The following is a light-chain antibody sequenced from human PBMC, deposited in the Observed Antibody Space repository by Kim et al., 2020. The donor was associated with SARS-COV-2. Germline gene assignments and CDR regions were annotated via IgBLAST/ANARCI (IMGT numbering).Light chain of an antibody. CDR1: MSNIGSNT. Sequence: ELTQPPSASGTPGQRVTISCSGTMSNIGSNTVNWYHQFPGQAPKLLIYGDNRRPSGVPVRFSGSKSGTPGSLAITGLQSEDEGDYYCAARDESLNGVIFGGGTQLTVL. V-gene: IGLV1-44*01. J-gene: IGLJ2*01. CDR2: GDN. CDR3: AARDESLNGVI.